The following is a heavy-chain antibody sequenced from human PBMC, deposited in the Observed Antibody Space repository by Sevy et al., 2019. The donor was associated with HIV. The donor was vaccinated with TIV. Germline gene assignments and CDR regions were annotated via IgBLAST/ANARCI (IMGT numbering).Heavy chain of an antibody. D-gene: IGHD1-1*01. CDR2: IWYDGRTK. Sequence: GGSLRLSCSASGFTFRSFSMHWVRQAPGKGLEWVAAIWYDGRTKQYADSVKGRFTISRDNSKSMLNLEMNSLRAEDTALYFCARDSARVIVPTAGFDSWGQRTLVTVSS. CDR1: GFTFRSFS. CDR3: ARDSARVIVPTAGFDS. J-gene: IGHJ5*01. V-gene: IGHV3-33*01.